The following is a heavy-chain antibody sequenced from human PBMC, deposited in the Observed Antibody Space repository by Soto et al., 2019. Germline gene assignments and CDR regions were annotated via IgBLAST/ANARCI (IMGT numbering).Heavy chain of an antibody. CDR1: GFTFSSYS. D-gene: IGHD3-10*01. Sequence: PGGSLRLSCAASGFTFSSYSMNWVRQAPGKGLEWVSSISSSSSYIYYADSVKGRFTISRDNAKNSLYLQMNSLRAEDTAVYYCARASYGSGPQHYYYYGMDVWGQGTTVTVSS. J-gene: IGHJ6*02. V-gene: IGHV3-21*01. CDR3: ARASYGSGPQHYYYYGMDV. CDR2: ISSSSSYI.